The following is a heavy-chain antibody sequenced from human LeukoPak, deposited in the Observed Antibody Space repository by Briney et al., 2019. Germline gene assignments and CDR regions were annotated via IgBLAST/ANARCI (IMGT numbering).Heavy chain of an antibody. CDR1: GYSISSGYY. V-gene: IGHV4-38-2*01. CDR2: IYHSGST. D-gene: IGHD2-15*01. CDR3: ASCSGGSCRRGTRYYYYMDV. Sequence: SETLSLTCAVSGYSISSGYYWGWIRQPPGKGLEWIGSIYHSGSTYYNPSLKSRVTLSVDTSKNQFSLKLSSATAADTAVYYCASCSGGSCRRGTRYYYYMDVWGKGTTVTVSS. J-gene: IGHJ6*03.